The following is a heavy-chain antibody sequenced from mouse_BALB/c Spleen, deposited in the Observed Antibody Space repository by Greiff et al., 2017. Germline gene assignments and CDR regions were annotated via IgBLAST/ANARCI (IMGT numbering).Heavy chain of an antibody. V-gene: IGHV1-69*02. Sequence: QVQLQQSGAELVRPGASVKLSCKASGYTFTSYWMNWVKQRPGQGLEWIGMINPSDSDTSLNQKFKDKATLTVDKSSSTAYMQLSSPTSEDSAVYYEARDCGYDGDGMAYWGQGTLVTVSA. CDR3: ARDCGYDGDGMAY. D-gene: IGHD2-2*01. CDR1: GYTFTSYW. J-gene: IGHJ3*01. CDR2: INPSDSDT.